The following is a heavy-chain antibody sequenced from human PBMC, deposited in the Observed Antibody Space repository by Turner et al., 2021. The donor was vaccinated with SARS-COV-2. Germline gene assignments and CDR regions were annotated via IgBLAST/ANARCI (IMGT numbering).Heavy chain of an antibody. CDR1: GGSLSSYY. CDR2: IYTSGST. D-gene: IGHD4-17*01. CDR3: AREGWESTTRTTAAYYYGMDV. V-gene: IGHV4-4*07. Sequence: QVQLQESVPGLAKPSETLSLTCTVSGGSLSSYYWSRIRQPAGTVQEWIGRIYTSGSTNYNPSLKSRVTMSVDTSKNQFSLKLNSVTAADTAVYYCAREGWESTTRTTAAYYYGMDVWGQGTTVTVSS. J-gene: IGHJ6*02.